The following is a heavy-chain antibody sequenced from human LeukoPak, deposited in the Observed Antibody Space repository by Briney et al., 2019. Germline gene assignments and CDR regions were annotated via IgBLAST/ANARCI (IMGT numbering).Heavy chain of an antibody. CDR3: ARSPMMFCTATRCVGCWFDP. Sequence: EASLKVSCKASGNTFTSDYMHWVRQAPGQGLEWMGMINPSGGTSDGTRYAQRFEGRLTVTSDTSTSTVYMDLSSLKSEDTAVYYCARSPMMFCTATRCVGCWFDPWGQGTLVTVS. V-gene: IGHV1-46*01. CDR1: GNTFTSDY. CDR2: INPSGGTSDGT. J-gene: IGHJ5*02. D-gene: IGHD2-15*01.